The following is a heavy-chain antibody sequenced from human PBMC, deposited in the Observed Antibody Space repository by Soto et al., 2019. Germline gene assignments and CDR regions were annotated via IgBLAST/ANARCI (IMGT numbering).Heavy chain of an antibody. V-gene: IGHV3-73*01. J-gene: IGHJ4*02. CDR3: TGSIAVAGEGLYDY. CDR2: IRSKANSYAT. D-gene: IGHD6-19*01. CDR1: GFTFSGSA. Sequence: EVQLVESGGGLVQPGGSLKLSCAASGFTFSGSAMHWVRQASGKGLEWVGRIRSKANSYATTYAASVKGRFTISRDDSKNTAYLQMNSLKTEDTAVYYCTGSIAVAGEGLYDYWGQGTLVTVSS.